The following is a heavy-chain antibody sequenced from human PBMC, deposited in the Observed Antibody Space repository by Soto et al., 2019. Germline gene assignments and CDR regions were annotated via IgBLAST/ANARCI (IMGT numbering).Heavy chain of an antibody. CDR3: AREYSSSWGYYYYYGMDV. V-gene: IGHV1-18*04. Sequence: QVQLVQSGAEVKKPGASLKVSCKASGYTFTSYGISWVRQAPGQGLEWMGWISAYNGNTNYAQKLQGRVTMTTDTSTSTAYMELRSLRSDDTAVYYCAREYSSSWGYYYYYGMDVWGQGTTVTVSS. CDR2: ISAYNGNT. D-gene: IGHD6-13*01. J-gene: IGHJ6*02. CDR1: GYTFTSYG.